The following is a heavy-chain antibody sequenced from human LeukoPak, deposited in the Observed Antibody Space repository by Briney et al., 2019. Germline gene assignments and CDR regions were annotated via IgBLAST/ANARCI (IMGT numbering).Heavy chain of an antibody. CDR1: GYTFTGYY. J-gene: IGHJ5*02. Sequence: ASVKVSCKASGYTFTGYYMHWVRQAPGQGLEWVGGINPNSGGTNYAQKFQGRVTMTRDTSISTAYIELSRLRSDDTAVYYCARGNYYDSSGYYYNWFDPWGQGTLVTVSS. V-gene: IGHV1-2*02. CDR2: INPNSGGT. CDR3: ARGNYYDSSGYYYNWFDP. D-gene: IGHD3-22*01.